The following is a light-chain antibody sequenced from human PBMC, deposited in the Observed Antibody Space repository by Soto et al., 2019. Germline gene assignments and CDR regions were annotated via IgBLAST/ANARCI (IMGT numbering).Light chain of an antibody. V-gene: IGLV2-11*01. Sequence: QSALTQPRSVSGSPGQSVTISCTGTTNYVSWYQQHPGKAPRVMIYDVNKRPSGVPDRFSGSKSGNTASLTISGLQAEDEADYYCCSFAGSYTSYVFATGTKATVL. CDR3: CSFAGSYTSYV. J-gene: IGLJ1*01. CDR1: TNY. CDR2: DVN.